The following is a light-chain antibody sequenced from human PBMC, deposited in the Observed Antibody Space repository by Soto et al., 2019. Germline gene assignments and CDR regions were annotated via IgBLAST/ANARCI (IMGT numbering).Light chain of an antibody. J-gene: IGKJ1*01. CDR3: QQYGSSPLWT. CDR2: GAS. CDR1: QSVSSSY. V-gene: IGKV3-20*01. Sequence: EIVLTQSPGTLSLSPGERATLSCRASQSVSSSYLAWYQQKPGQAPRLIIYGASSMATGIPDRFSGSGSGTDFTLTISRLEPEDFAVYYCQQYGSSPLWTFGQGTKVEIK.